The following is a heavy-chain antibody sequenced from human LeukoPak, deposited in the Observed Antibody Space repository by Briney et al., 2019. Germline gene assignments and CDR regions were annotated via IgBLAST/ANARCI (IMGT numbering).Heavy chain of an antibody. CDR1: GYTFTGYY. D-gene: IGHD2-2*02. V-gene: IGHV1-2*02. Sequence: ASVKVSCKASGYTFTGYYMHWVRQAPGQGLEWMGWINPNSGGTNYAQKFQGRVTMTRDTSISTAYMELSRLGSDDTAVYYCARLPAAISQGAYWGQGTLVTVSS. CDR3: ARLPAAISQGAY. J-gene: IGHJ4*02. CDR2: INPNSGGT.